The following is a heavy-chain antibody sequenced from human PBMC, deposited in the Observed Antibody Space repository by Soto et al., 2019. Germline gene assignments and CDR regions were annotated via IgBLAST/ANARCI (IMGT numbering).Heavy chain of an antibody. J-gene: IGHJ5*02. V-gene: IGHV4-31*03. D-gene: IGHD3-3*01. Sequence: SETLSLTCTVSGGSISSGGYYWSWIRQHPGKGLEWIGYIYYSGSTYYNPSLKSRVTISVDTSKNQFSLKLSSVTAADTAVYFCSRGYSLRFLEWLFWFDPWGQGTLVTVSS. CDR1: GGSISSGGYY. CDR3: SRGYSLRFLEWLFWFDP. CDR2: IYYSGST.